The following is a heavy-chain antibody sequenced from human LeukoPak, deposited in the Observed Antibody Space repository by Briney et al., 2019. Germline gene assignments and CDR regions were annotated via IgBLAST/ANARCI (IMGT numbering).Heavy chain of an antibody. J-gene: IGHJ4*02. D-gene: IGHD6-13*01. CDR1: GGSISSGGYS. V-gene: IGHV4-30-4*07. Sequence: MPSETLSLTCAVSGGSISSGGYSWNWIRQPPGKGLEWIGYIYNSGSTSYNPSLKSRVTISVDTSKNQFSLKLSSVTAADTAVYYCARAYSSSWYFLDYWGQGTLVTVSS. CDR2: IYNSGST. CDR3: ARAYSSSWYFLDY.